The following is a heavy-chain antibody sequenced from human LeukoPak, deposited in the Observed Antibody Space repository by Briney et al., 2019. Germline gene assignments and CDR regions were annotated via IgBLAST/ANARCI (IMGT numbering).Heavy chain of an antibody. CDR3: ARAYYDYVWGSYKPSV. Sequence: GGSLRLSCAASGFTFSSYSMNWVRQAPGKGREWVSSISSSSSYIYYADSVKGRFTISRDNAKNSLYLQMNSLRAEDTAVYYCARAYYDYVWGSYKPSVWGQGTLVTVSS. CDR1: GFTFSSYS. CDR2: ISSSSSYI. J-gene: IGHJ4*02. D-gene: IGHD3-16*01. V-gene: IGHV3-21*01.